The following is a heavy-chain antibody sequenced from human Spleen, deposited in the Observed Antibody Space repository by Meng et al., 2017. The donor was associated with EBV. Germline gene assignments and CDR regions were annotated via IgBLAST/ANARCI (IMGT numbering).Heavy chain of an antibody. J-gene: IGHJ4*02. V-gene: IGHV4-34*01. D-gene: IGHD6-13*01. CDR3: SRSLGAAGPDY. Sequence: WGPGSLKPSETLSPPCAVDGGSFTTYYWTWIRQPPGKGLEWIGEINHRGSAHYNPSLKSRLTISVDTSKKQFSLKLSSVTAADTAVYYCSRSLGAAGPDYWGQGTLVTVSS. CDR1: GGSFTTYY. CDR2: INHRGSA.